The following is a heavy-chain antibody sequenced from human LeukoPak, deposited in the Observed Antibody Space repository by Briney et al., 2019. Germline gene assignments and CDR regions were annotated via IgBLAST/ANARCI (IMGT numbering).Heavy chain of an antibody. CDR2: IYYSGST. CDR3: ARAGGFAGYMDV. Sequence: GSLRLSCAASGFTFNRHWMTWVRQAPGKGLEWIGNIYYSGSTYYNPSLKSRVTISVDTSKNQFSLKLSSVAAADTAVYYCARAGGFAGYMDVWGKGTTVTISS. D-gene: IGHD3-16*01. CDR1: GFTFNRHW. V-gene: IGHV4-4*02. J-gene: IGHJ6*03.